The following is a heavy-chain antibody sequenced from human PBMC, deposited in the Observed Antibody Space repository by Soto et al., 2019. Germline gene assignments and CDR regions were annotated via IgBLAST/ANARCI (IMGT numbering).Heavy chain of an antibody. Sequence: GGSLRLSCAASGFTFSSYWMHWVRQAPGKGLVWVSRINSDGSSTSYADSVKGRFTISRDNAKNTLYLQMNSLRAEDTAVYYCARRYSSSWYVYYYGMDVWGQGTTVTVSS. CDR2: INSDGSST. V-gene: IGHV3-74*01. J-gene: IGHJ6*02. CDR3: ARRYSSSWYVYYYGMDV. D-gene: IGHD6-13*01. CDR1: GFTFSSYW.